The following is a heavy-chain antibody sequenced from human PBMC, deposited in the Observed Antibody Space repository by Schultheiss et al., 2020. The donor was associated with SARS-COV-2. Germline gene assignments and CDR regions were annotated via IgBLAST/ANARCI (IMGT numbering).Heavy chain of an antibody. Sequence: GGSLRLSCAASGFTFSSYAMNWVRQAPGKGLEWVSSISSSSSYIYYADSVKGRFTISRDNSKNTAYLQMNSLRAEDTAVYYCARGLERNWGQGTLVTVSS. V-gene: IGHV3-21*01. CDR2: ISSSSSYI. D-gene: IGHD3-3*01. J-gene: IGHJ4*02. CDR3: ARGLERN. CDR1: GFTFSSYA.